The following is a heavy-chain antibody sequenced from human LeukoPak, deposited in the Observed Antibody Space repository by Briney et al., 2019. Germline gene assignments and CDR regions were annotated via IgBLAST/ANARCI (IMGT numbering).Heavy chain of an antibody. CDR1: GGSISSSSYY. Sequence: SETLSLTCTGSGGSISSSSYYWGWIRQPPWKGLEWIGSIYYSGSTYYNPSLKSRVTISVDTSKNQFSLKLSSVTAADTAVYYCARVKYRSSWYEGDWFDPWGQGTLVTVSS. CDR3: ARVKYRSSWYEGDWFDP. CDR2: IYYSGST. D-gene: IGHD6-13*01. J-gene: IGHJ5*02. V-gene: IGHV4-39*07.